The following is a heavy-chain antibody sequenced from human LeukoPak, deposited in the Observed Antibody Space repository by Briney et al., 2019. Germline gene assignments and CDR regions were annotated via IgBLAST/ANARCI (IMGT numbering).Heavy chain of an antibody. CDR1: RFTFNTYI. CDR3: ARAGSHRNSGYDY. V-gene: IGHV3-48*04. Sequence: GGSLRLSCAASRFTFNTYIMNWVRQAPGKGLEWVSYISTTGTIYYADSLEGRFTISRDNAKNSLYLQMNSLRAEDTGVYYCARAGSHRNSGYDYWGQGTLVTVSS. D-gene: IGHD5-12*01. CDR2: ISTTGTI. J-gene: IGHJ4*02.